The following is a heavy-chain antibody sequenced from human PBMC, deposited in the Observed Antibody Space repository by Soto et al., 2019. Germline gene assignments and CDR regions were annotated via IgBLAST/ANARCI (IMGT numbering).Heavy chain of an antibody. CDR2: IYTSGSI. J-gene: IGHJ3*02. V-gene: IGHV4-4*07. CDR3: AREPGITMSLYDAFDI. D-gene: IGHD3-10*02. Sequence: SETLSLTCTVSGGSISSYYWSWIRQPAGKGLEWIGRIYTSGSINYNPSLKSRVTMSVDTSKNQFSLKLSSVTAADTAVYYCAREPGITMSLYDAFDIWGQGTMVTVSS. CDR1: GGSISSYY.